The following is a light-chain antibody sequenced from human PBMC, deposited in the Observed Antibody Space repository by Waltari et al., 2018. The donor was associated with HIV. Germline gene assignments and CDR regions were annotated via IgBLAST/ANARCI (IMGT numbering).Light chain of an antibody. Sequence: QSALTQPASVSGSPRPSIPISCTGTRSDIGTYYLVSWYRQYPGMAPQLVIHGVDTRPSGVSDRFSGSKSGNVASLTIASLQSEDEAEYYCSSYANTDTLLFGGGTKLTVL. CDR3: SSYANTDTLL. V-gene: IGLV2-14*01. J-gene: IGLJ3*02. CDR1: RSDIGTYYL. CDR2: GVD.